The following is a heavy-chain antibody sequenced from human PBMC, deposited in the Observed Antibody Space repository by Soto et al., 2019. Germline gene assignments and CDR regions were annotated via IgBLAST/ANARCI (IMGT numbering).Heavy chain of an antibody. Sequence: GESLKISCKGSGYSFTSYWISWVRQMPGKGLEWMGGIDPSDSYTSYSPSFQGHVTISADKSISTAYLQWSSLKASDTAMYYCARESRDYYGMDVWGQGTTVTVYS. J-gene: IGHJ6*02. V-gene: IGHV5-10-1*01. CDR3: ARESRDYYGMDV. CDR2: IDPSDSYT. CDR1: GYSFTSYW.